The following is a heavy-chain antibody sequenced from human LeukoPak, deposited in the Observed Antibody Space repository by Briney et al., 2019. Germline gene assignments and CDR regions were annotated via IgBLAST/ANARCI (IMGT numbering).Heavy chain of an antibody. D-gene: IGHD3-22*01. CDR3: AKDLNLGYYDSSGLLGVYFDY. V-gene: IGHV3-23*01. CDR2: ISGSGGST. Sequence: PGRSLRLSCAASGFTFDNYAMHWVRQAPGKGLEWVSAISGSGGSTYYADSVRGRFTISRDNSKNTLYLQMNSLRAEDTAVYYCAKDLNLGYYDSSGLLGVYFDYWGQGTLVTVSS. CDR1: GFTFDNYA. J-gene: IGHJ4*02.